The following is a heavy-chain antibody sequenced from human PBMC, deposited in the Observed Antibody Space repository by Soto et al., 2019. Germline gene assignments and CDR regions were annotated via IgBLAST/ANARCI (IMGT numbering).Heavy chain of an antibody. CDR3: AESQTGINSDIDY. V-gene: IGHV3-23*01. D-gene: IGHD3-3*02. Sequence: EVQLLESGGGLVQPGGSLRLSCAASGFTFSTYAMNWVRQAAGKGLEWVATISGSGGNTYYADSVKGRFTISRDNSKNTLFLQMNILRAEDTALYYCAESQTGINSDIDYWGRGTLVTVSS. J-gene: IGHJ4*02. CDR1: GFTFSTYA. CDR2: ISGSGGNT.